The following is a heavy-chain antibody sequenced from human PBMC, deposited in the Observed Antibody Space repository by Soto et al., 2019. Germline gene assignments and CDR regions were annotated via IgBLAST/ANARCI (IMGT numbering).Heavy chain of an antibody. CDR1: GYSFSSHY. CDR2: ISAYNGNT. Sequence: ASVKVSCKASGYSFSSHYMHWVRLAPGQGLEWMGWISAYNGNTNYAQKLQGRVTMTTDTSTSTAYMELRSLRSDDTAVYYCAFSYYDSSGYYRYYFAYWGQGTLVTVSS. D-gene: IGHD3-22*01. J-gene: IGHJ4*02. CDR3: AFSYYDSSGYYRYYFAY. V-gene: IGHV1-18*04.